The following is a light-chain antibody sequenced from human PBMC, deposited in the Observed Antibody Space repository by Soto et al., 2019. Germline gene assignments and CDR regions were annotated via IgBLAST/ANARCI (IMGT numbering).Light chain of an antibody. Sequence: QSALTQPVSVSGSPGQSITISCTGTSSDVGGYNYVSWYQQHPGKAPKLMIYEVSNRPSGVSNRFSGSKSGNTASLTISGLQAEDEADYYCSSYTSSSPVVFGGGTKVTVL. CDR3: SSYTSSSPVV. CDR1: SSDVGGYNY. J-gene: IGLJ2*01. CDR2: EVS. V-gene: IGLV2-14*01.